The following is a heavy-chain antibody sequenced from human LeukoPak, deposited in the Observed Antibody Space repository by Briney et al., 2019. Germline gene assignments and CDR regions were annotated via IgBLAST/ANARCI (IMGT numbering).Heavy chain of an antibody. CDR2: ISWNSGYK. V-gene: IGHV3-9*01. Sequence: PGGSLRLSCAASGFSFDAYAMHWVRQAPGKGLGWLSIISWNSGYKGYADSVTGRFTISRDNAKNSVYLQMNSLRAEDTAFYYCAKVRGTYSSGYFFDYWGQGVLVTVSS. D-gene: IGHD5-18*01. J-gene: IGHJ4*02. CDR3: AKVRGTYSSGYFFDY. CDR1: GFSFDAYA.